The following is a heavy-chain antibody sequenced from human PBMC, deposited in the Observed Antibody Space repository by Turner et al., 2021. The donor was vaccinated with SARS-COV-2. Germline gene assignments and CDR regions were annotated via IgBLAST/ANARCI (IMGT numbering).Heavy chain of an antibody. J-gene: IGHJ5*02. D-gene: IGHD3-3*01. CDR2: FDPEDGET. CDR1: GYTRIELS. CDR3: ATGSPIGVIGNWFDH. Sequence: QVQLVVPGAEAKKAWASVRVSCRVSGYTRIELSMYWVRKAPGKGLEWMGGFDPEDGETSYAQKVQGRVSMTEDTTTDTAYMELSRLRCEDTAVYYGATGSPIGVIGNWFDHWGQGTLVTVSS. V-gene: IGHV1-24*01.